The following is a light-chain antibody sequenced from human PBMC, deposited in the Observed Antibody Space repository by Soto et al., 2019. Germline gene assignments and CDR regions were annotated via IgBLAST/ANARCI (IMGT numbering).Light chain of an antibody. CDR2: DAS. V-gene: IGKV3-15*01. CDR3: QQSNNWPKT. CDR1: QSVNNN. J-gene: IGKJ1*01. Sequence: EIVMTQSPDTLSVSPGETATLSCRASQSVNNNLAWYQQKPGQAPRLLISDASTRAAGLPARFSGSASGTEFTLTISSLQSEDFAVYYCQQSNNWPKTFGQGTKVEIK.